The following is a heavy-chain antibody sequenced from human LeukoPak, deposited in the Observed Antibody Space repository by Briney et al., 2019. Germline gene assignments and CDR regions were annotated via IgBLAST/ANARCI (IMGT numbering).Heavy chain of an antibody. CDR2: ISASGGST. V-gene: IGHV3-23*01. CDR3: AKGTEPSDYGAHFDY. J-gene: IGHJ4*02. Sequence: GGSLRLSCSASGFTFSSYAMSWVRQAPGQGLEWVSAISASGGSTYYADSVKGRFTMSRDNSKNTLYLQMNSLRAEDTAVYYCAKGTEPSDYGAHFDYWGQGTLVTVSS. CDR1: GFTFSSYA. D-gene: IGHD4-17*01.